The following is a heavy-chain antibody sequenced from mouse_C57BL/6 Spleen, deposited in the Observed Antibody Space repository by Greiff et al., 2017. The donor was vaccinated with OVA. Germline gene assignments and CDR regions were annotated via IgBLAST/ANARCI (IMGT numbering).Heavy chain of an antibody. V-gene: IGHV5-16*01. CDR2: INYDGSST. CDR1: GFTFSDYY. Sequence: EVHLVESEGGLVQPGSSMKLSCTASGFTFSDYYMAWVRQVPEKGLEWVANINYDGSSTYYLDSLKSRFIISRDNAKNILYLQMSSLKSEDTATYYCARDYYYGYVDVWGTGTTVTVSS. J-gene: IGHJ1*03. D-gene: IGHD1-1*01. CDR3: ARDYYYGYVDV.